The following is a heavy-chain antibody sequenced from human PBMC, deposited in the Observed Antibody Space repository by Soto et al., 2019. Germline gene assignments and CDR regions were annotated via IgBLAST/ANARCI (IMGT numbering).Heavy chain of an antibody. CDR3: ANEVDVAFSSLQYGMDV. CDR2: ISYDGTYK. CDR1: GFTFNNFA. J-gene: IGHJ6*02. Sequence: QVQLVESGGGVVQPGRSLRLSCAASGFTFNNFAMHWVRQAPGKGLEWGAFISYDGTYKYYADSVRGRFTVYRDNSKSTLFLHMNSRKFEETAVYVCANEVDVAFSSLQYGMDVWGQGTTVTVSS. D-gene: IGHD5-12*01. V-gene: IGHV3-30*14.